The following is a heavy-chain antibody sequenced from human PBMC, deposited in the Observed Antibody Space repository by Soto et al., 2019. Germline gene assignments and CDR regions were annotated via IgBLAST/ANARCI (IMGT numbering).Heavy chain of an antibody. Sequence: ASVKVSCKASGYTFTGYYMHWVRQAPGQGLEWMGWINPNSGGTNYAQKFQGWVTMTRDTSISTAYMGLSRLRSDDTAVYYCARDREYSSSSEYYYYYMDVWGKGTTVTVSS. CDR2: INPNSGGT. V-gene: IGHV1-2*04. CDR3: ARDREYSSSSEYYYYYMDV. D-gene: IGHD6-6*01. J-gene: IGHJ6*03. CDR1: GYTFTGYY.